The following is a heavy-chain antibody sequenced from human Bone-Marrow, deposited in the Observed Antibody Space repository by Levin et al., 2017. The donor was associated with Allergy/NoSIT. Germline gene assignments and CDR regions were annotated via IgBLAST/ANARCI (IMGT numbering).Heavy chain of an antibody. CDR3: VSVRPPIDY. Sequence: QSGGSLRLSCAASGFTFNTYSMYWVRQAPGKGLVWVSRINADGSSTTYADSVKGRFTISRDNAKNTLYLQMNSLRAEDTAVYYCVSVRPPIDYWGQGTLVTVSS. V-gene: IGHV3-74*01. CDR2: INADGSST. D-gene: IGHD5/OR15-5a*01. J-gene: IGHJ4*02. CDR1: GFTFNTYS.